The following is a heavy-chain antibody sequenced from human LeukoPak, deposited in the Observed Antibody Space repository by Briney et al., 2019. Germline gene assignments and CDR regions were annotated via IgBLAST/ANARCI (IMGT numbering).Heavy chain of an antibody. Sequence: SETLSLTCTVSGGFVSSYYWSWIRQPAGKGLEWIGRIYTSGSTNYNPSLKSRVTMSVDTSKNQFSLKLSSVTAADTAVYYCARVGQLANFDYWGQGTLVTVSS. CDR1: GGFVSSYY. J-gene: IGHJ4*02. V-gene: IGHV4-4*07. CDR2: IYTSGST. CDR3: ARVGQLANFDY. D-gene: IGHD6-13*01.